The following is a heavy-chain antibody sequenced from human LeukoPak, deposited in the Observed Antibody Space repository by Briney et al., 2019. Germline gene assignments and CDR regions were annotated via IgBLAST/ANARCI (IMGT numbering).Heavy chain of an antibody. Sequence: PGGSLRLSCAASGFTFSSYAMSWVRQAPGKGLEWVSAISGSGGSTYYADSVKGRFTISRDNSKNTLYLQMNSLRAEDTAVYYCARHPTTNLYSSSWYAYWGQGTLVTVSS. CDR3: ARHPTTNLYSSSWYAY. V-gene: IGHV3-23*01. J-gene: IGHJ4*02. CDR1: GFTFSSYA. D-gene: IGHD6-13*01. CDR2: ISGSGGST.